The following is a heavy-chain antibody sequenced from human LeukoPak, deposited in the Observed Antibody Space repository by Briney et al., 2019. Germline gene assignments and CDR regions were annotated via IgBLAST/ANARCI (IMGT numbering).Heavy chain of an antibody. CDR3: AKDPHWITMIVVVSYFDY. Sequence: GGSLRLSCAASGFTFSSYSMNWVRQAPGKGLEWVSSISSSSSYIYYADSVKGRFTISRDNSKNTLYLQMNSLRAEDTAVYYCAKDPHWITMIVVVSYFDYWGQGTLVTVSS. J-gene: IGHJ4*02. CDR1: GFTFSSYS. CDR2: ISSSSSYI. V-gene: IGHV3-21*04. D-gene: IGHD3-22*01.